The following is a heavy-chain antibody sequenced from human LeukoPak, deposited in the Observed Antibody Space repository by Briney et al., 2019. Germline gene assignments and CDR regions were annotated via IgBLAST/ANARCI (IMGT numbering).Heavy chain of an antibody. CDR1: GFTFSIYA. J-gene: IGHJ6*02. V-gene: IGHV3-64*01. Sequence: RGSLRLSCAASGFTFSIYAVHWVRQAPGKGLEFVSVISSNGGSTFYANSVKGRFTISRDNSKNTLYLQMGSLRSEDMAVYYCARGAPAGNWYHYGMDVWGQGTTVTVSS. CDR3: ARGAPAGNWYHYGMDV. CDR2: ISSNGGST. D-gene: IGHD1-20*01.